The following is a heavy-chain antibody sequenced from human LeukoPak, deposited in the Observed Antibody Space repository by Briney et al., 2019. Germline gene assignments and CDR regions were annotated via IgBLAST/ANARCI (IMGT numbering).Heavy chain of an antibody. Sequence: SGTLSLTCAVSGGSISSSNWWSWVRQPPGKGLEWIGEIYHSGSTNYNPSLKSRVTISVDKSKNQFSLKLSSVTAADTAVYYCARVGGYSYGLFDYWGQGTLVTVSS. V-gene: IGHV4-4*02. J-gene: IGHJ4*02. CDR1: GGSISSSNW. D-gene: IGHD5-18*01. CDR3: ARVGGYSYGLFDY. CDR2: IYHSGST.